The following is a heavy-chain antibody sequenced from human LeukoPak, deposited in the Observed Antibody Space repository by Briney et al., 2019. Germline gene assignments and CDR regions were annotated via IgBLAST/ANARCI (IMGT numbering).Heavy chain of an antibody. J-gene: IGHJ5*02. CDR1: GFTFSSYA. D-gene: IGHD1-7*01. Sequence: PGGSLRRSCAASGFTFSSYAMSWVRQAPGKGQVWVSRINSDGSSTSYADSVKGRFTISRDNAKNTLYLQMNSLRAEDTAVYYCARERVEGITGTASWFDPWGQGTLVTVSS. V-gene: IGHV3-74*01. CDR2: INSDGSST. CDR3: ARERVEGITGTASWFDP.